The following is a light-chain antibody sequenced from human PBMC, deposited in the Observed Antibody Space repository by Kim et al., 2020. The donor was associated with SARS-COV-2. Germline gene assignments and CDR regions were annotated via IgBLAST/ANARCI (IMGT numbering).Light chain of an antibody. J-gene: IGKJ1*01. CDR1: QSVSSRS. CDR2: AAS. CDR3: QQCGTSPWT. V-gene: IGKV3-20*01. Sequence: EIVLTQSPGTLSLSPGERATLSCRASQSVSSRSLAWYQQKPGQAPRLLIYAASTRATGIPDRFSGSVSGTDFTLTISRLEPEDLAVYYCQQCGTSPWTFGQGTKVDIK.